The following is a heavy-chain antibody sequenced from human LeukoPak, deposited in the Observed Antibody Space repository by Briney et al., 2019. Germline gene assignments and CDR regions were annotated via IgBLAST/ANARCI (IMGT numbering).Heavy chain of an antibody. D-gene: IGHD6-19*01. CDR2: IDKTTYPT. CDR1: GFIFSDYA. Sequence: PLGGSLRLSCAASGFIFSDYAMGWVRQAPGKGLEWVSTIDKTTYPTFYADSVKGRFTISRDNSKNTLYLQMNSLRTEDTAVYFCAKFEGATIPGWFNDYWGQGILVTVSS. V-gene: IGHV3-23*05. CDR3: AKFEGATIPGWFNDY. J-gene: IGHJ4*02.